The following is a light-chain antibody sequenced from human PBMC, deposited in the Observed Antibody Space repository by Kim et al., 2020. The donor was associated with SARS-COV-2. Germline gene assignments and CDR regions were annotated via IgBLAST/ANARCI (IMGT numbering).Light chain of an antibody. CDR1: SSNIGSNF. V-gene: IGLV1-47*01. Sequence: GQGVSISCSGSSSNIGSNFVSWYQHLPGTAPKLLIYRTLARPSGVPDRFSGSKSGTSASLAITGLRSEDEADYYCAAWDDSLNGFVFGSGTKVTVL. CDR2: RTL. J-gene: IGLJ1*01. CDR3: AAWDDSLNGFV.